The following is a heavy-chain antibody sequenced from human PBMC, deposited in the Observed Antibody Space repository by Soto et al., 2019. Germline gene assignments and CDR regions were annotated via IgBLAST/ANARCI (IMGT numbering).Heavy chain of an antibody. J-gene: IGHJ4*02. CDR2: IYYSGST. D-gene: IGHD6-13*01. V-gene: IGHV4-39*01. Sequence: PSETLSLTCTVSGGSISSSSYYWGWIRQPPGKGLEWIGSIYYSGSTYYNPSLKSRVTISVDTSKNQFSMKLSSVTAADTAVYYCARRRFGSSWQKFDYWGQGTLVTVSS. CDR1: GGSISSSSYY. CDR3: ARRRFGSSWQKFDY.